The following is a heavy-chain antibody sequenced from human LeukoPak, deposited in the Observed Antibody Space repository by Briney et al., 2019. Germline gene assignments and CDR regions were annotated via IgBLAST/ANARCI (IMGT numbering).Heavy chain of an antibody. D-gene: IGHD6-13*01. CDR1: GFTFSTYA. CDR2: ISGLSGST. CDR3: GKASQGYTSSSYVY. V-gene: IGHV3-23*01. Sequence: GGSLRLSCAASGFTFSTYAMSWVRQAPGKGLEWVSGISGLSGSTYYADSVKGRFTVSRDNSKSTLYLQMNSLRAEDTAVYYCGKASQGYTSSSYVYWGQGTLVTVSS. J-gene: IGHJ4*02.